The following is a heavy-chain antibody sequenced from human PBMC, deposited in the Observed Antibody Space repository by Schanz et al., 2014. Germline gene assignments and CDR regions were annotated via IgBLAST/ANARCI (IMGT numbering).Heavy chain of an antibody. CDR2: IHYSGST. CDR1: GGSIRNYY. Sequence: QVQLQESGPGLVKPSETLSLTCSVSGGSIRNYYWNWIRQPPGKGVEWIGYIHYSGSTNYNPSLERRGAWSVDTPKNKSPRKRSSGTAADTAVYYCARLNYDSSGYPYYYGMDVWGQGTTVTVSS. D-gene: IGHD3-22*01. CDR3: ARLNYDSSGYPYYYGMDV. V-gene: IGHV4-59*08. J-gene: IGHJ6*02.